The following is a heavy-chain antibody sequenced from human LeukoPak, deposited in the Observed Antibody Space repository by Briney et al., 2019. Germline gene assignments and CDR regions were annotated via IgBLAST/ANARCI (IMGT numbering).Heavy chain of an antibody. D-gene: IGHD2-2*01. CDR3: ARDRCSSTSCFYDY. Sequence: GGSLRLSCAASGFTFSHYWMTWVRQAPGKGLEWVANIKQDGIEQYYVDSVKGRFTISRDSAKNSLYLQMNSLRVEDTAVYYCARDRCSSTSCFYDYWGQGTLVTVSS. CDR1: GFTFSHYW. J-gene: IGHJ4*02. V-gene: IGHV3-7*01. CDR2: IKQDGIEQ.